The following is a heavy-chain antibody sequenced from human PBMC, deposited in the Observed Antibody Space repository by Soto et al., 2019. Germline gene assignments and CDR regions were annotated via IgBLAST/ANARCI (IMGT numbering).Heavy chain of an antibody. J-gene: IGHJ4*02. Sequence: ASVKVSCKASGYTFTSYAMHWVRQAPGQRLEWMGWINAGNGNTKYSQKFQGRVTSTRDTSASTAYMELSSLRSEDTAVYYCARYIAARRGGFDYWGQGTLVTVS. D-gene: IGHD6-6*01. V-gene: IGHV1-3*01. CDR3: ARYIAARRGGFDY. CDR1: GYTFTSYA. CDR2: INAGNGNT.